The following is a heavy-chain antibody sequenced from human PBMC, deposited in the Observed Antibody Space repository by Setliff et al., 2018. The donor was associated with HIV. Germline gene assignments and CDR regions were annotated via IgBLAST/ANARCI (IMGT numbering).Heavy chain of an antibody. D-gene: IGHD5-18*01. Sequence: TSETLSLTCTVSGGSISSSTYYWGWIRQPPGKGLEWIASIYQSGSTYYNPSLKSRVIISIDTSKNQFSLKLSSVTAADTAVDYCAILRGYSYGYFFDYWGQGMLVTVSS. J-gene: IGHJ4*02. CDR3: AILRGYSYGYFFDY. V-gene: IGHV4-39*07. CDR2: IYQSGST. CDR1: GGSISSSTYY.